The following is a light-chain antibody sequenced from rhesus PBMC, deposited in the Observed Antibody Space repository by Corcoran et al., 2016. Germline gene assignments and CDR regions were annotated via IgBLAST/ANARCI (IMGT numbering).Light chain of an antibody. Sequence: QVILTQSPATLSLSPGERATLSCRASQSVSTYLAWYQQKPGQAPRLLIYGVSSRAAGVPDRFSGSGSVTDFTLTISTLEAEDVGVYHCYQHSSGYSFGQGTKVEIK. CDR3: YQHSSGYS. CDR1: QSVSTY. V-gene: IGKV3-10*01. CDR2: GVS. J-gene: IGKJ2*01.